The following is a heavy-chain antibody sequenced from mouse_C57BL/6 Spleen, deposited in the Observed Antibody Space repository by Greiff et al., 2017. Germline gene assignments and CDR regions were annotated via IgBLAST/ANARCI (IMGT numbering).Heavy chain of an antibody. CDR2: INPNSGST. CDR3: AREEAYDGSYAMDY. CDR1: GYTFTSYW. D-gene: IGHD1-1*01. V-gene: IGHV1-64*01. J-gene: IGHJ4*01. Sequence: VQLQQPGAELVKPGASVKLSCKASGYTFTSYWMHWVKQRPGQGLEWIGMINPNSGSTNYNEKFKSKATMTVDKSSSTAYMQLSSLTSEDSAVYYCAREEAYDGSYAMDYWGQGTSVTVSS.